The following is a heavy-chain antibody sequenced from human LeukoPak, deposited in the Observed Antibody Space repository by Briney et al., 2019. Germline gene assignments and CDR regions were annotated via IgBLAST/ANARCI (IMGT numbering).Heavy chain of an antibody. CDR1: ACTFTGYY. CDR2: TNPNSGGT. D-gene: IGHD3-22*01. J-gene: IGHJ4*02. V-gene: IGHV1-2*02. CDR3: ARVGGYDYDSSGYNGLNY. Sequence: ASVKVSCKASACTFTGYYIHWVRQAPGQGLEWMGWTNPNSGGTNYAQNFQGRVTMTRDMSITTAYMELGRLRSDDTAVYYCARVGGYDYDSSGYNGLNYWGQGTLVTVSS.